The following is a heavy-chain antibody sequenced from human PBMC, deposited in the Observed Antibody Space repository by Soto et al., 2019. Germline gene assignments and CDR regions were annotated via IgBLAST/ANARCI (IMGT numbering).Heavy chain of an antibody. J-gene: IGHJ6*02. CDR1: GYTFTSFG. Sequence: QLHLVQSGAEVKKPGASVKVSCTASGYTFTSFGVSWVRQVPGQGLEWMGWISGYNGDTDYAQKFQGRVTMTTDRYTSTAYMEERSLRSDDRSVYYCARDKPQQIVGYNYYYGMDVWGQGTTVTVSS. CDR3: ARDKPQQIVGYNYYYGMDV. D-gene: IGHD6-6*01. V-gene: IGHV1-18*04. CDR2: ISGYNGDT.